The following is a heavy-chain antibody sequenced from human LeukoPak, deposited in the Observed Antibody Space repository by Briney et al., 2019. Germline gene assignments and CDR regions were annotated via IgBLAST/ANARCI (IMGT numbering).Heavy chain of an antibody. Sequence: GSLRLSCAASGFTFSDYYMSWIRQAPGKGLEWVSYISSSGSTIYYADSVKGRFTISRDNAKNSLYLQMNSLRAEDTAVYYCARDLRYKQWLVYWGQGTLVTVSS. CDR3: ARDLRYKQWLVY. J-gene: IGHJ4*02. D-gene: IGHD6-19*01. CDR1: GFTFSDYY. CDR2: ISSSGSTI. V-gene: IGHV3-11*01.